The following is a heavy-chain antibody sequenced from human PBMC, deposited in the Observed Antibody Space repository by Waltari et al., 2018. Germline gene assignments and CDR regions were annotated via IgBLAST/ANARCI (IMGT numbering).Heavy chain of an antibody. D-gene: IGHD1-1*01. CDR2: ITQSGST. CDR1: GGSFSGYY. J-gene: IGHJ4*02. V-gene: IGHV4-34*01. Sequence: QVQLQQWGAGLLKPSETLSLTCAVYGGSFSGYYWSWIRPPPGKGLAWIGEITQSGSTNYNPSLKRRVTISVDTSKNQFSLKLSSVTAADTAVYYCARGGWNRKRYYVDYWGQGTLVTVSS. CDR3: ARGGWNRKRYYVDY.